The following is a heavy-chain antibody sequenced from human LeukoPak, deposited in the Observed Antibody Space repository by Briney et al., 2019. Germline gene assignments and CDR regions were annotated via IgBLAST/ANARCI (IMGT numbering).Heavy chain of an antibody. D-gene: IGHD4-17*01. CDR1: GGSFSGYY. J-gene: IGHJ4*02. V-gene: IGHV4-34*01. Sequence: KPSETLSLTCAVYGGSFSGYYWSWIRQPPGKGLEWIGEINHSGSTNYNPSLKSRVTISVDTSKNQFSLKLSSVTAADTAVYYCARDDYGDHALFDCWGQGTLVTVSS. CDR3: ARDDYGDHALFDC. CDR2: INHSGST.